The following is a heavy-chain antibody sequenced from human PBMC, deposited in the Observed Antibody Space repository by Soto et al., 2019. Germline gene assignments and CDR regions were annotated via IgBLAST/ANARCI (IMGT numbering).Heavy chain of an antibody. CDR2: CRNEPSSYTT. CDR3: TGGYDSSGYSLGGG. CDR1: GFTLSDHY. V-gene: IGHV3-72*01. Sequence: QLVESGGGLVQPGGSLRLSCAASGFTLSDHYMDWVRQAPGKGLEWVGRCRNEPSSYTTEYAASVKGRFTISRDDSKNSLYLQMNGLKPEDAAVYYCTGGYDSSGYSLGGGWGQGPLVTVPS. J-gene: IGHJ4*02. D-gene: IGHD3-22*01.